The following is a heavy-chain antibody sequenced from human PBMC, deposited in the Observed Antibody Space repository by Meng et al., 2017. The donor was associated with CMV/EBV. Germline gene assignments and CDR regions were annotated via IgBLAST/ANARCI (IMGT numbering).Heavy chain of an antibody. Sequence: YTFTGYYMHWARQAPGQGLEWMGWINPNSGGTNYAQKFQGRVTMTRDTSISTAYMELSRLRSDDTAVYYCARLYYDFWSGYFAFDYWGQGTRVTVSS. CDR2: INPNSGGT. CDR3: ARLYYDFWSGYFAFDY. V-gene: IGHV1-2*02. CDR1: YTFTGYY. D-gene: IGHD3-3*01. J-gene: IGHJ4*02.